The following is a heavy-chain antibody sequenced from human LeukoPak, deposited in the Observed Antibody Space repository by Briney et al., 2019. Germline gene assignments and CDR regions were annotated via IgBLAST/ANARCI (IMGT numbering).Heavy chain of an antibody. Sequence: GGSLRLSCAASGFTFSSYAMHWVRQAPGKGLEWVAVISYDGSNKYYADSVKGRFTISRDNSKNTLYLQMNSLRAEDTAVYYCTWDYGDYDDYWGQGTLVTVSS. CDR1: GFTFSSYA. D-gene: IGHD4-17*01. V-gene: IGHV3-30-3*01. CDR2: ISYDGSNK. CDR3: TWDYGDYDDY. J-gene: IGHJ4*02.